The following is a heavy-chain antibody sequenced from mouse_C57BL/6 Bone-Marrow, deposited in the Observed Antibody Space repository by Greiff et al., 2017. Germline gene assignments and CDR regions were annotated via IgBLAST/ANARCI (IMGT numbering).Heavy chain of an antibody. CDR3: TTWYYYWYFDV. V-gene: IGHV14-4*01. CDR2: IDPENGDT. J-gene: IGHJ1*03. Sequence: VQLQQSGAELVRPGASVKLSCTASGFNIKDDYMHWVKQRPEQGLEWIGWIDPENGDTEYASKFQGKATITADTSSNTAYLQLSSLTSEDTAVYYCTTWYYYWYFDVWGTGTTVTVSS. CDR1: GFNIKDDY. D-gene: IGHD1-1*01.